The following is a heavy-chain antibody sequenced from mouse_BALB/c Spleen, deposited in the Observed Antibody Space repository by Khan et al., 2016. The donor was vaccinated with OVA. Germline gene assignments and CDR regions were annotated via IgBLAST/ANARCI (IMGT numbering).Heavy chain of an antibody. D-gene: IGHD2-4*01. CDR3: ASDDYVY. V-gene: IGHV1-18*01. CDR1: GYSFSGYY. J-gene: IGHJ3*01. CDR2: VNPNNGGS. Sequence: VRLQQSGPDLVKPGASVKISCKASGYSFSGYYMDWVKQSHGKSLEWIGRVNPNNGGSRYNQKFKDKAVLTVDRSSTTVYMECRGLTSEDSAVYYCASDDYVYWGQGTLVTVSA.